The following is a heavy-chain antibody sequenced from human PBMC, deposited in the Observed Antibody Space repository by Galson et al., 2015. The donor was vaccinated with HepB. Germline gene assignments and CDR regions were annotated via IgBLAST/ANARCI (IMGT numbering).Heavy chain of an antibody. J-gene: IGHJ4*02. CDR2: IYHSGST. V-gene: IGHV4-30-2*01. CDR3: ARGRLTRLTSTYYYGSGSYISSSPFDY. CDR1: GGSISSGGYS. D-gene: IGHD3-10*01. Sequence: TLSLTCAVSGGSISSGGYSWSWIRQPPGKGLEWTGYIYHSGSTYYNPSLKSRVTISVDRSKNQFSLKLSSVTAADTAVYYCARGRLTRLTSTYYYGSGSYISSSPFDYWGQGTLVTVSS.